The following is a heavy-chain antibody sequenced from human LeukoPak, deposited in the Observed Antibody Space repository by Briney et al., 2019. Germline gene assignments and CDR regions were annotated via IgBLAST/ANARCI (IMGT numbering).Heavy chain of an antibody. D-gene: IGHD6-19*01. J-gene: IGHJ4*02. Sequence: GGSLRLSCAASGFTFSSYWMHWVRQAPGKGLVWVSRINSDASSTSYADSAKGRFTISRDNAKNTLYLQMNSLRAEDTAVYYCARVAAVAGADFDYWGQGTLVTVSS. CDR2: INSDASST. V-gene: IGHV3-74*01. CDR1: GFTFSSYW. CDR3: ARVAAVAGADFDY.